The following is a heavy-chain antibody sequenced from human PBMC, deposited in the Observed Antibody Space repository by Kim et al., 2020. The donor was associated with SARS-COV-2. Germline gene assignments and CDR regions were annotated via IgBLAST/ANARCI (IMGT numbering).Heavy chain of an antibody. Sequence: GESLKISCKGSGYRFSNYWIGWVRQTPGKGLEWMGFIYPGDSDTRYSPSFQGQVTISVDVSINTAYLQWSSLRASDTATYYCARRVIASSGPTYSWFDTWGQGILVTVSS. J-gene: IGHJ5*02. V-gene: IGHV5-51*01. CDR1: GYRFSNYW. CDR3: ARRVIASSGPTYSWFDT. D-gene: IGHD6-13*01. CDR2: IYPGDSDT.